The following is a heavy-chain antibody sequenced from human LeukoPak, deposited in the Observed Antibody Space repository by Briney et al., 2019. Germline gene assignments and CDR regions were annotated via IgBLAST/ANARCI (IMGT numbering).Heavy chain of an antibody. Sequence: ASVKVSCKASGGTFSSYAISWVRQAPGQGPELMGGIGPFFGTANVAQKFQGRLTATADKSTSTAYMELSSLRSEDSAVYYCAREKPRGYSYGSPFDYWGQGTLVTVSS. D-gene: IGHD5-18*01. CDR1: GGTFSSYA. J-gene: IGHJ4*02. CDR3: AREKPRGYSYGSPFDY. V-gene: IGHV1-69*06. CDR2: IGPFFGTA.